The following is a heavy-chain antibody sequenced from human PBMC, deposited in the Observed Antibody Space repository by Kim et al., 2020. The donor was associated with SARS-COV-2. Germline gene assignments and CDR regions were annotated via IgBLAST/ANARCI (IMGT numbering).Heavy chain of an antibody. CDR3: ARHVRGGTMVRGQEAGWFDP. CDR1: GGSISSSSYY. Sequence: SETLSLTCTVSGGSISSSSYYWGWIRQPPGKGLEWIGSIYYSGSTYYNPSLKSRVTISVDTSKNQFSLKLSSVTAADTAVYYCARHVRGGTMVRGQEAGWFDPWGQGTLVTVSS. J-gene: IGHJ5*02. V-gene: IGHV4-39*01. D-gene: IGHD3-10*01. CDR2: IYYSGST.